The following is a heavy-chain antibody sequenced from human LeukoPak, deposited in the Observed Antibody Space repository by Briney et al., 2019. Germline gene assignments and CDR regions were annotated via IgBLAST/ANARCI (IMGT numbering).Heavy chain of an antibody. CDR1: GFTFSSYD. Sequence: GALRLSCAASGFTFSSYDMSWVRQAPGRGLEWIGSIYYSGSTYYNPSLKSRVTISVDTSKNQFSLKLSSVTAADTAVYYCARSSEGRYYYDSSGFSYYYYYMDVWGKGTTVTISS. CDR3: ARSSEGRYYYDSSGFSYYYYYMDV. CDR2: IYYSGST. D-gene: IGHD3-22*01. J-gene: IGHJ6*03. V-gene: IGHV4-39*07.